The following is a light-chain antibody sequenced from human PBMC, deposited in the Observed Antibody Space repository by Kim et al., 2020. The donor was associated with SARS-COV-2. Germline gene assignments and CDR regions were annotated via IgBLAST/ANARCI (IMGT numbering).Light chain of an antibody. CDR1: QGIASD. J-gene: IGKJ5*01. CDR3: QQFNNFPFT. Sequence: AIQLTQSPSSLSASVGDRVTITCRASQGIASDLAWYQQKAGEAPRLLINDVSNLERGFPPRFSGSGSATDFTLTITSLQPEDFATYYCQQFNNFPFTFGQGTRLEIK. CDR2: DVS. V-gene: IGKV1D-13*01.